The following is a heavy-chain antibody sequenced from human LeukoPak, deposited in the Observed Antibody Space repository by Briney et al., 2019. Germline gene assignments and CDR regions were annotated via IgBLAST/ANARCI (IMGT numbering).Heavy chain of an antibody. Sequence: PSETLSLTCTVSGGSISSYYWSWIRQPPGKGLEWIGYIYYSGSTNYNPSLKSRVTISVDTSKNQFSLELSSVTAADTGVYYCARDKEQLVSDYWGQGTLVTVSS. D-gene: IGHD6-13*01. CDR2: IYYSGST. J-gene: IGHJ4*02. CDR1: GGSISSYY. CDR3: ARDKEQLVSDY. V-gene: IGHV4-59*01.